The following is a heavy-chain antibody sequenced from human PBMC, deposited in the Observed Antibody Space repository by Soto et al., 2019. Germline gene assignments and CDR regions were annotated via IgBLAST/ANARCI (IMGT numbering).Heavy chain of an antibody. Sequence: QVQLQESGPGLVKPSGTLSLTCAVSGGSISSSNWWSWVRQPPGKGLEWIGEIYHSGSTNYNPSLKSRVTISVDKSKNQFSLKLSSVTAADTAVYYCAATLGYCSSTSCYRSDAFDIWGQGTMVTVSS. CDR3: AATLGYCSSTSCYRSDAFDI. J-gene: IGHJ3*02. D-gene: IGHD2-2*02. CDR1: GGSISSSNW. CDR2: IYHSGST. V-gene: IGHV4-4*02.